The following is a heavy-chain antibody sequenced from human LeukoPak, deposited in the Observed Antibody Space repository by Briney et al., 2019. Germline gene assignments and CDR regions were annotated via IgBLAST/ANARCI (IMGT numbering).Heavy chain of an antibody. CDR2: ISSSGSTI. D-gene: IGHD3-10*01. CDR3: ARGRRGYGSGIDY. V-gene: IGHV3-48*03. CDR1: GFTLSSYE. J-gene: IGHJ4*02. Sequence: GGSLRLSCAASGFTLSSYEMTWVRQAPGKGLEWVSYISSSGSTIYYADSVKGRFTISRDNAKNSLYLQMNSLRAEDTAVYYCARGRRGYGSGIDYWGQRTLVTVSS.